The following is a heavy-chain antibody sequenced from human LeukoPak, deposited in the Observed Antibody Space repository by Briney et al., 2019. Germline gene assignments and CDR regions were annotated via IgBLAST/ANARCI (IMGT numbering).Heavy chain of an antibody. J-gene: IGHJ4*02. V-gene: IGHV1-3*01. D-gene: IGHD6-13*01. CDR2: INAGNGNT. CDR1: GYTFTSYA. CDR3: ATLGAAGYYFDY. Sequence: GASVKVSCKASGYTFTSYAMHWVRQAPGQRLEWMGWINAGNGNTKYSQKFQGRVTITRDTSASTAYMELSSLRSEDTAVYYCATLGAAGYYFDYWGQGTLVTVSS.